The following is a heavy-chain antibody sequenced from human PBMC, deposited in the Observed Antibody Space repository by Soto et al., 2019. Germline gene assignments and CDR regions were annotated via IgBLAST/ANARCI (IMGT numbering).Heavy chain of an antibody. CDR3: ANSYGDYYYYGMDV. CDR2: ISYDGSNK. J-gene: IGHJ6*02. Sequence: GGSLRLSCAASGFTFSSYAMHWVRQAPGKGLEWVAVISYDGSNKYYADSVKGRFTISRDNSKNTLYLQINSLRAEDTAVYYCANSYGDYYYYGMDVWGQGTTVTVSS. D-gene: IGHD4-17*01. V-gene: IGHV3-30-3*01. CDR1: GFTFSSYA.